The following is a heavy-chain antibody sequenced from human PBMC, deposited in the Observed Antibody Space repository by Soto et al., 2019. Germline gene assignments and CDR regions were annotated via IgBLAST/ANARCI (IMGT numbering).Heavy chain of an antibody. CDR3: AKGDGGYSSSWSHY. CDR1: GFTFSSYA. J-gene: IGHJ4*02. CDR2: ISGSGGST. Sequence: GGSLRLSCAASGFTFSSYAMSWVRQAPGKGLEWVSAISGSGGSTYYADSVKGRFTISRDNSKNTLYLQMNSLRAEDTAVYYCAKGDGGYSSSWSHYWGQGTLVTVSP. V-gene: IGHV3-23*01. D-gene: IGHD6-13*01.